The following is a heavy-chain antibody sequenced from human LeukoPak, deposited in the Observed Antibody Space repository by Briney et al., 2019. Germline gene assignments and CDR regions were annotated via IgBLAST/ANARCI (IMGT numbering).Heavy chain of an antibody. CDR1: GGSFSGYY. Sequence: SETLSLTCAVYGGSFSGYYWSWIRQPPGKGLEWIGEINHSGSTNYNPSLKSRVTISVDTSKNQFSLKLSSVTAADTAVYYCARHAAPGTEEFDYWGQGTLVTVSS. V-gene: IGHV4-34*01. D-gene: IGHD6-13*01. CDR2: INHSGST. J-gene: IGHJ4*02. CDR3: ARHAAPGTEEFDY.